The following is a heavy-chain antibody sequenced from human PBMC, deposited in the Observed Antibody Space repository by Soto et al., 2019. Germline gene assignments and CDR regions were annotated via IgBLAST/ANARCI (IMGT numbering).Heavy chain of an antibody. D-gene: IGHD1-7*01. V-gene: IGHV4-38-2*01. CDR2: IYHSGST. Sequence: SETLSLTCAVSGYSISSGYYWGWTRQPPGKGLEWIGSIYHSGSTYYNPSLMRRATISVDTSKNQFSLKLNSVTAADTAVYYCARGDNWNYYFDYWGQGTLVTVSS. CDR1: GYSISSGYY. J-gene: IGHJ4*02. CDR3: ARGDNWNYYFDY.